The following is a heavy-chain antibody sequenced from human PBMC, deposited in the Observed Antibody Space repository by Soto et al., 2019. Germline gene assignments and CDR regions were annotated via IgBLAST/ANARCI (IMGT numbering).Heavy chain of an antibody. CDR2: MNSDGSTT. J-gene: IGHJ4*02. V-gene: IGHV3-74*01. Sequence: GGSLRLSCAASGFTFGNYWMHWVRQAPGKGLEWVSRMNSDGSTTNYADSVTGRFTVSRDNAKNTLYLQMNSLRAEDTAVYYCATAEVDYWGPGTLVTVSS. CDR3: ATAEVDY. CDR1: GFTFGNYW.